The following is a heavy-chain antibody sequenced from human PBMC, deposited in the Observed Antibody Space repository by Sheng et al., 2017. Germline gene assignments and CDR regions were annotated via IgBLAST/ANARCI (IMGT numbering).Heavy chain of an antibody. CDR3: ASFMTGSYYYGMDV. CDR2: IYYSGTT. CDR1: GGSISSSSYY. Sequence: QLQLQESGPGLVKPSETLSLTCTVSGGSISSSSYYWGWIRQSPGKGLEWIGSIYYSGTTYYNPSLKSRVTISVDTSKNQFSLKLTSVTAADKAVYYCASFMTGSYYYGMDVWGQGTTVTVSS. V-gene: IGHV4-39*07. D-gene: IGHD3-16*01. J-gene: IGHJ6*02.